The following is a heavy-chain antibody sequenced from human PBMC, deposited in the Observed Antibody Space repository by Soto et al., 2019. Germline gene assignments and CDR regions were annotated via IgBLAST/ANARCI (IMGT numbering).Heavy chain of an antibody. V-gene: IGHV1-8*01. D-gene: IGHD2-21*01. CDR2: MNPNSGNT. CDR1: GYTFTSYD. J-gene: IGHJ4*02. CDR3: ASTNLVRKAPDY. Sequence: QVQLVQSGAEVKKPGASVKVSCKASGYTFTSYDINWVRQATGQGLEWMGWMNPNSGNTGYAQKFQGRVTMTRNTSISTAYMALSSLRSDDTAVYYCASTNLVRKAPDYWGQGTLVTVSS.